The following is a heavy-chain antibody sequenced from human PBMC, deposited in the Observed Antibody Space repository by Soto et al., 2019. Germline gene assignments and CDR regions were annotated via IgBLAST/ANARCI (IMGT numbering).Heavy chain of an antibody. CDR3: AKDIFGRGSYGHPAFDY. CDR2: ISWNSGSI. D-gene: IGHD3-10*01. J-gene: IGHJ4*02. CDR1: GFTFDDYA. V-gene: IGHV3-9*01. Sequence: GGSLRLSCAASGFTFDDYAMHWVRQAPGKGLEWVSGISWNSGSIGYADSVKGRFTISRDNAKNSLYLQMNSLRAEDTALYYCAKDIFGRGSYGHPAFDYWGQGTLVTVSS.